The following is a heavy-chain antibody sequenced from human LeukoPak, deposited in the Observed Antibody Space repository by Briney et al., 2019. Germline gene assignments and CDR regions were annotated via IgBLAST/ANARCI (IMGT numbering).Heavy chain of an antibody. CDR1: GGSFSGYY. Sequence: SETLSLTCAVYGGSFSGYYWGWIRQPPGKGLEWIGSIYYSGSTYYNPSLKSRVTISVDTSKNQFSLKLSSVTAADTAVYYCASTPPRYCTNGVCSRVYWYFDLWGRGTLVTVSS. D-gene: IGHD2-8*01. CDR3: ASTPPRYCTNGVCSRVYWYFDL. J-gene: IGHJ2*01. CDR2: IYYSGST. V-gene: IGHV4-39*01.